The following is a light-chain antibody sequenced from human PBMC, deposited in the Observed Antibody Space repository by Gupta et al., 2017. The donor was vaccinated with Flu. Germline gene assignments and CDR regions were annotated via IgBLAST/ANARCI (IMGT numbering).Light chain of an antibody. CDR2: EDN. CDR1: SGSIASNY. V-gene: IGLV6-57*01. CDR3: QSYDSGKRV. Sequence: VTISCTRSSGSIASNYVQWYQQRPGSSPTTAIYEDNQRPSGVPGRFSGSKDSSSNSASHNIAGLKTEDEAEHYCQSYDSGKRVFGGGTKLTGL. J-gene: IGLJ2*01.